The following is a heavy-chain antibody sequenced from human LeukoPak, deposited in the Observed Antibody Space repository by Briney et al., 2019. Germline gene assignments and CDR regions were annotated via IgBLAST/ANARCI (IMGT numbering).Heavy chain of an antibody. CDR2: INPNSGGT. V-gene: IGHV1-2*02. CDR3: ASAIVALIRQGGSWYDY. Sequence: ASVKVSCKASGYTFTGYYVHWLRQAPGQGLEWMGWINPNSGGTNYAQKFQGRVTMTRDTSISTAYMELSRLRSDDTAVYYCASAIVALIRQGGSWYDYWGQGTRVSVSS. CDR1: GYTFTGYY. J-gene: IGHJ4*02. D-gene: IGHD6-13*01.